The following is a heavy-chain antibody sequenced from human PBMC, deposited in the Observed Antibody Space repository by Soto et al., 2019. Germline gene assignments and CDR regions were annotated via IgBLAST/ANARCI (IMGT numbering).Heavy chain of an antibody. D-gene: IGHD2-21*01. V-gene: IGHV3-7*01. J-gene: IGHJ6*04. CDR1: GFTFTSYW. CDR3: VREIASRL. CDR2: INKDGSEK. Sequence: EVQVVESGGGLVQPGGSLRLSCAASGFTFTSYWMTWVRQAPGRGLEWVANINKDGSEKSYVDSVKGRLTSSRDNAKSSLYLQISSLRADYTAVYYCVREIASRLWGKGTTVIVSS.